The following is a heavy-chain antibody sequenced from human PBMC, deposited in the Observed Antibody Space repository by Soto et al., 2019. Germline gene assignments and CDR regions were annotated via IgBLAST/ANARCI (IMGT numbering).Heavy chain of an antibody. D-gene: IGHD4-17*01. V-gene: IGHV3-13*01. CDR1: GFTFSSYD. J-gene: IGHJ6*03. Sequence: EVQLVESGGGLVQPGGSLRLSCAASGFTFSSYDMHWVRQVTGKGLEWVSAIGTAGDTYYPGSVKGRFTISRENAKNSLYLQMNSLRAGDTAVYYCARGGTHDYGDRFYYYYMDVWGKGTTVTVSS. CDR2: IGTAGDT. CDR3: ARGGTHDYGDRFYYYYMDV.